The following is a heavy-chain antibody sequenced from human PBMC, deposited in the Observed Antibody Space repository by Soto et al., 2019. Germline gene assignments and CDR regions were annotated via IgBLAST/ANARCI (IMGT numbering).Heavy chain of an antibody. CDR2: LVPVFGTA. Sequence: QVQLVQSGAEVKKPGSSVKVSGKASVGTFSSLAISWVRKAPGQGLEWMGGLVPVFGTANYAQKFKDRVTITADKSTSTSYMELSSLRSEDTAVYYCARSPGVFDYWGQGTLVTVSS. V-gene: IGHV1-69*06. CDR1: VGTFSSLA. CDR3: ARSPGVFDY. D-gene: IGHD3-10*01. J-gene: IGHJ4*02.